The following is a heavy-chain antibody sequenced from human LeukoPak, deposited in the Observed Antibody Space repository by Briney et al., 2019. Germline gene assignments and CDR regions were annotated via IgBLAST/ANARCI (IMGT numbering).Heavy chain of an antibody. CDR1: GFTFSSYG. J-gene: IGHJ4*02. V-gene: IGHV3-33*01. Sequence: PGGSLRLSCAVSGFTFSSYGMHWVRQAPGKGLEWVAVIWYDGSNKYYADSVKGRFTISRDNSKNTLYLQMNSLRAEDTAVYYCARDQNIVVVTAPNYWGQGTLVTVSS. CDR3: ARDQNIVVVTAPNY. CDR2: IWYDGSNK. D-gene: IGHD2-21*02.